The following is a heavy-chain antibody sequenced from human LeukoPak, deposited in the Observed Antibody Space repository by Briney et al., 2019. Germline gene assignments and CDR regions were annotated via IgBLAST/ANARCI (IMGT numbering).Heavy chain of an antibody. CDR3: ARDRDCGDGGCYPHFDY. D-gene: IGHD2-15*01. V-gene: IGHV3-7*01. CDR1: GFTFSSNW. CDR2: IRQDGGDK. Sequence: PGGPLRLSCAASGFTFSSNWMSWVRQAPGKGLEGVANIRQDGGDKYYMDSVKGRFTISRDNAKNSLSLQMNSLRAEDTAVYYCARDRDCGDGGCYPHFDYWGQGVQVTVSS. J-gene: IGHJ4*02.